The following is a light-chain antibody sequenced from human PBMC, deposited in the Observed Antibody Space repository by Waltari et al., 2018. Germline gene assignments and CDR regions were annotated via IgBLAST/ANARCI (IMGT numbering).Light chain of an antibody. CDR2: EVS. Sequence: QSALTQPASVSGSPGQSITISCTGTSSDIGGYNSASWYQHHPGKAPKPLIYEVSNRPSGVFDRFSCSKSGKTASLTISGLQAGDEAVYYCSSDTSLTTLVFGGGTKLTVL. J-gene: IGLJ2*01. CDR3: SSDTSLTTLV. V-gene: IGLV2-14*01. CDR1: SSDIGGYNS.